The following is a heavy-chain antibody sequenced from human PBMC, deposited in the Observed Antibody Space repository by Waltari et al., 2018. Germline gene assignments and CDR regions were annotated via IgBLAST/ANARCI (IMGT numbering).Heavy chain of an antibody. CDR2: VNPNSGNT. V-gene: IGHV1-8*01. J-gene: IGHJ5*02. Sequence: QVQLVQAGAEVTKPGASVKVSCKTSGYTFTSCDINWVRQAPGQGPAWMGWVNPNSGNTGFAQKFQDRLTMTTNTSVRTASMELSSLRSDDTAIYYCARGAAPGKGAHWFDPWGQGTLVTVSS. CDR3: ARGAAPGKGAHWFDP. CDR1: GYTFTSCD. D-gene: IGHD6-13*01.